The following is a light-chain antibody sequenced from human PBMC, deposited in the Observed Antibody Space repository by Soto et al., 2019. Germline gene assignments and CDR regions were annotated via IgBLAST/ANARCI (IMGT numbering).Light chain of an antibody. J-gene: IGKJ4*01. Sequence: IVLTQSPGTLSLSPGERATLSCRASQSVRSSYLAWYQQKPGQAPRLLIYGASTRATGIPDRFSGSGSGTEFTLTLSRLEPEDFAVYYCQQYATSPPTFGGGTKVE. CDR2: GAS. CDR1: QSVRSSY. V-gene: IGKV3-20*01. CDR3: QQYATSPPT.